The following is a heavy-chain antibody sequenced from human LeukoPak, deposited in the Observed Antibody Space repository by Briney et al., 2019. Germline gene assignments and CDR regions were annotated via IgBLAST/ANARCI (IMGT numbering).Heavy chain of an antibody. V-gene: IGHV1-69*13. Sequence: ASVKVSCKASGGTFSSYAISWVRQAPGQGLEWMGGIIPIFGTANYAQKFQGRVTITADESTSTAYMELSSLRSEDTAVYYCARDSYSGYDPSYGCHYWGQGTLVTVSS. CDR3: ARDSYSGYDPSYGCHY. CDR1: GGTFSSYA. CDR2: IIPIFGTA. D-gene: IGHD5-12*01. J-gene: IGHJ4*02.